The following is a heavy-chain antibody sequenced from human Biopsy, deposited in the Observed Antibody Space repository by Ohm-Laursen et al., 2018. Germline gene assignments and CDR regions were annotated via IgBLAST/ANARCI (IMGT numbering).Heavy chain of an antibody. Sequence: PQTLTLTCTFSGLSLTARCDAVSWIREAPVKALDWLTRIDSAHYKLYSVSLKTRLSISQDTSNYQLGLTISNMDPMDSSTYYCARTPILVVSAGLVYRHRRHLQGMDVWGQGTAVTVS. D-gene: IGHD3-3*01. V-gene: IGHV2-70*04. CDR3: ARTPILVVSAGLVYRHRRHLQGMDV. CDR2: IDSAHYK. CDR1: GLSLTARCDA. J-gene: IGHJ6*02.